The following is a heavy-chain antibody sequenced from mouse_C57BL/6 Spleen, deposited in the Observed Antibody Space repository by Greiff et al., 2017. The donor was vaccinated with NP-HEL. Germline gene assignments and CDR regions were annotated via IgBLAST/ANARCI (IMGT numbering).Heavy chain of an antibody. D-gene: IGHD1-1*01. V-gene: IGHV1-82*01. Sequence: QVQLQQSGPELVKPGASVKISCKASGYAFSSSWMNWVKQRPGKGLEWIGRIYPGDGDTNYNGKFKGKATLTADKSSSTAYMQLSSLTSEYSAVYFCARFTTVVDWYFDVWGTGTTVTVSS. CDR1: GYAFSSSW. CDR3: ARFTTVVDWYFDV. CDR2: IYPGDGDT. J-gene: IGHJ1*03.